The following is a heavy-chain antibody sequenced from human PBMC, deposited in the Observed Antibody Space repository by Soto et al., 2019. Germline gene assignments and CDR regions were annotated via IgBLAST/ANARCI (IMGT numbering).Heavy chain of an antibody. CDR2: ISGSGGST. D-gene: IGHD2-15*01. V-gene: IGHV3-23*01. CDR3: AKESIKDIVVVVAARYAFDI. J-gene: IGHJ3*02. CDR1: GFTFSSYA. Sequence: GGSLRLSCAASGFTFSSYAMSWVRQAPGKGLEWVSAISGSGGSTYYADSVKGRFTISRDNSKNTLYLQMNSLRAEDTAVYYCAKESIKDIVVVVAARYAFDIWGQGTMVTVSS.